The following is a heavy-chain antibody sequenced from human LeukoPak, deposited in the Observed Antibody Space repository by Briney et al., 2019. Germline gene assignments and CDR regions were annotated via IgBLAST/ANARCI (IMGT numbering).Heavy chain of an antibody. J-gene: IGHJ5*02. CDR2: INHSGST. CDR1: GYSISSGYY. Sequence: SETLSLTCTVSGYSISSGYYWGWIRQPPGKGLEWIGEINHSGSTNYNPSLKSRVTISVDTSKNQFSLKLSSVTAADTAVYYCARGPRSGWFDPWGQGTLVTVSS. V-gene: IGHV4-38-2*02. CDR3: ARGPRSGWFDP. D-gene: IGHD3-10*01.